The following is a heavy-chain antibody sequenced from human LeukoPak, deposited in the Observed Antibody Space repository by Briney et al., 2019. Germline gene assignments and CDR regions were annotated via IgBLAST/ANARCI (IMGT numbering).Heavy chain of an antibody. CDR1: GGSITTNR. V-gene: IGHV4-59*01. J-gene: IGHJ4*02. CDR2: ILHRGST. D-gene: IGHD3-3*01. CDR3: APDWRFCRDDGCLGT. Sequence: PSETLSLTCIVSGGSITTNRWSWVRLTPGRGLEWIGYILHRGSTDYNPSLKSRLTISVDTSKSQFSLRLTSVTAADTAVYYCAPDWRFCRDDGCLGTWGQGTLVTVSS.